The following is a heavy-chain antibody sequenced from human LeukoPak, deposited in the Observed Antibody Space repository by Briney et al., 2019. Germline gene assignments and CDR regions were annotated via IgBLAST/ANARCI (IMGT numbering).Heavy chain of an antibody. V-gene: IGHV1-2*02. CDR1: GYTFTGYY. J-gene: IGHJ6*02. Sequence: ASVKVSCKASGYTFTGYYMHWVRQAPGQGLEWMGWINPNSGGTNYAQKFQGRVTMTRDTSISTAYMELSRLRSDDTAVYYCATAPRRFGEYNLRYYYYGMDVWGQGTTVTVSS. CDR3: ATAPRRFGEYNLRYYYYGMDV. CDR2: INPNSGGT. D-gene: IGHD3-10*01.